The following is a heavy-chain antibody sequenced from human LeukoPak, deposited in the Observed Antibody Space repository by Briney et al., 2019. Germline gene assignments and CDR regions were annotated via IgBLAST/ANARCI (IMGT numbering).Heavy chain of an antibody. CDR3: ARVGNTYSPIDY. CDR2: INPNSGGT. J-gene: IGHJ4*02. Sequence: GASVKVSCRASAYTFTRQYVLWVRQAPGHPLEWMGWINPNSGGTHYAQKFQRRVTMTRDTSISTAYMELSRLKSDDTAVYYSARVGNTYSPIDYWAQGNLVTVSS. D-gene: IGHD5-12*01. CDR1: AYTFTRQY. V-gene: IGHV1-2*02.